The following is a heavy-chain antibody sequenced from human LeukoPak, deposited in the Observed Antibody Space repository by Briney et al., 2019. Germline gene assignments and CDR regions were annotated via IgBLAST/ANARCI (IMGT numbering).Heavy chain of an antibody. Sequence: GGYLRLSCAASGFTFTSYVMSWVRQAPGKGLEWVSSIGGGGDYTYYSDSVKGRFTISRDNSENRVYLEMKSLRAEDTAVYYCARGTASDFWGQGTLVAVSS. CDR2: IGGGGDYT. CDR3: ARGTASDF. D-gene: IGHD2-21*02. V-gene: IGHV3-23*01. J-gene: IGHJ4*02. CDR1: GFTFTSYV.